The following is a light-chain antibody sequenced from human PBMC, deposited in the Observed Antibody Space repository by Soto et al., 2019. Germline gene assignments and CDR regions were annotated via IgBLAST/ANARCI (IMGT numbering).Light chain of an antibody. CDR1: QSISSW. Sequence: DIQITQSPSTLSASVGDRVTITCRASQSISSWLAWYQQKPGKAPKLLIYKASSLESGVPSRFSGSGSGTEFTLTISSLQPDDFETYYCQHYNSYSEAFGQGTKVDIK. CDR3: QHYNSYSEA. J-gene: IGKJ1*01. CDR2: KAS. V-gene: IGKV1-5*03.